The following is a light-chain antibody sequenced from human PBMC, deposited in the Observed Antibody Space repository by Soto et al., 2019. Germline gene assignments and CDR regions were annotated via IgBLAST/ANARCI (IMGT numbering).Light chain of an antibody. V-gene: IGLV2-11*01. J-gene: IGLJ1*01. CDR1: SSDVGGYNY. Sequence: QSVLTQPRSVSGSPGQSVTISCAGTSSDVGGYNYVSWYQQHPGKAPKLMIYDVSKRPSGVPDRFSGSKSGSTASLTISGLQAEDEADYYCCSSAGRYTYVFGTGTKV. CDR3: CSSAGRYTYV. CDR2: DVS.